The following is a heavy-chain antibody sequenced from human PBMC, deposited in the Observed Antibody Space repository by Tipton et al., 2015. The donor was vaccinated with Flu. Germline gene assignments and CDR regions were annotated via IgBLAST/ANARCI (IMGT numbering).Heavy chain of an antibody. J-gene: IGHJ4*02. V-gene: IGHV4-4*07. CDR1: GGSISSYY. D-gene: IGHD3-10*01. CDR2: IYSSGSN. CDR3: ARSHYGSRAYYFDY. Sequence: TLSLTCTVSGGSISSYYWSWIGQPAGKGLEWIGRIYSSGSNNYNPSLKSRVTMSVDTSKNQFSLNLSSVTAADTAVYYCARSHYGSRAYYFDYWGQGTLVTVSS.